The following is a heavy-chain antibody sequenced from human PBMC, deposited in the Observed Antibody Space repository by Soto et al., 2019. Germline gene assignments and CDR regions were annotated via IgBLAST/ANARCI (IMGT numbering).Heavy chain of an antibody. CDR1: GGSISSLSYC. V-gene: IGHV4-39*01. Sequence: PSVTLPLTWTVFGGSISSLSYCWSWIRQPPGEGLEWIGSIYYSGSTYYNPSLKSRVTISVDTSKNQFSLKLSSVTAADTAVYYCARLPGYSRLLWFGEDNNYGMDVWGQGTTVTVSS. J-gene: IGHJ6*02. CDR3: ARLPGYSRLLWFGEDNNYGMDV. D-gene: IGHD3-10*01. CDR2: IYYSGST.